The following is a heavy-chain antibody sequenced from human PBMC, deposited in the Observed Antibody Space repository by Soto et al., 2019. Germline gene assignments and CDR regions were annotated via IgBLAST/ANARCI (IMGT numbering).Heavy chain of an antibody. J-gene: IGHJ4*02. CDR1: GFTFSFYG. D-gene: IGHD5-18*01. CDR2: IWNDGNNK. V-gene: IGHV3-33*01. Sequence: PGGSLRLSCAASGFTFSFYGMDWVRQAPGKGLEWVAVIWNDGNNKYYADSVKGRFTISRDNSKSTLYLQMNSLRAEDTAVYYCARDLGGSYGPFDYWGQGALVTVSS. CDR3: ARDLGGSYGPFDY.